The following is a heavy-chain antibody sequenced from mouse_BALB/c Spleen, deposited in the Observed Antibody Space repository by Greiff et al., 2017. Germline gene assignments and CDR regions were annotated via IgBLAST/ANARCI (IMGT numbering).Heavy chain of an antibody. J-gene: IGHJ3*01. Sequence: EVQLQESGGGLVKPGGSLKLSCAASGFTFSSYTMSWVRQTPEKRLEWVATISSGGGNTYYPDSVKGRFTISRDNAKNNLYLQMSSLRSEDTALYYCARYEVAFAYWGQGTLVTVSA. V-gene: IGHV5-9*03. CDR1: GFTFSSYT. CDR2: ISSGGGNT. CDR3: ARYEVAFAY.